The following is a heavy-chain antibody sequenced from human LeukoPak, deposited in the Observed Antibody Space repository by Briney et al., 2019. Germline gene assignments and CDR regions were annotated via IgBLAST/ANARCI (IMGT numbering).Heavy chain of an antibody. Sequence: GASVKVSCKASGGTFSSYAISWVRQAPGQGLEWMGGIIPIFGTANYVQKFQGRVTITADESTSTAYMELSSLRSEDTAVYYCARELEKLLWFGEFDDAFDIWGQGTMVTVSS. CDR3: ARELEKLLWFGEFDDAFDI. CDR2: IIPIFGTA. V-gene: IGHV1-69*13. J-gene: IGHJ3*02. CDR1: GGTFSSYA. D-gene: IGHD3-10*01.